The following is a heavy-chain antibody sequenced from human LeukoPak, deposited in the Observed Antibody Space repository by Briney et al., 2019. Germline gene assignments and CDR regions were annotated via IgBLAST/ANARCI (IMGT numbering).Heavy chain of an antibody. CDR1: GFTVSSYA. Sequence: GGSLRLSCAASGFTVSSYAMSWVRQAPGKGLEWVSAISGSGGSTYYADSVKGRFTISRDNSKNTLYLQMNSLRAEDTAVYYCAKGDSGSYYKDPYYFDYWGQGTLVTVSS. J-gene: IGHJ4*02. CDR2: ISGSGGST. D-gene: IGHD1-26*01. V-gene: IGHV3-23*01. CDR3: AKGDSGSYYKDPYYFDY.